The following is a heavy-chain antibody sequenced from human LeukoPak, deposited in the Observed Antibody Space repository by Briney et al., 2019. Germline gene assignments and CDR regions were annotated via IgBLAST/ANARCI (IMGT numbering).Heavy chain of an antibody. CDR1: GFTFSSYA. V-gene: IGHV3-23*01. J-gene: IGHJ4*02. Sequence: GGSLRLSCAASGFTFSSYAMSWVRQAPGKGLEWVSAISGSGGGTYYADSVKGRFTISRDNSKNTLYLQMNSLRAEDTAVYYCAKDPRAQYCSSTSCSHYDYWGQGTLVTVSS. CDR2: ISGSGGGT. CDR3: AKDPRAQYCSSTSCSHYDY. D-gene: IGHD2-2*01.